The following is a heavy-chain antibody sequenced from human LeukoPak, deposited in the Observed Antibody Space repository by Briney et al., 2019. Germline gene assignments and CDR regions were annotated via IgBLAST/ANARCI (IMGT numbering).Heavy chain of an antibody. D-gene: IGHD6-13*01. V-gene: IGHV4-4*09. Sequence: SETLSLTCTVSGGSISTYYWSWIRQPSGKGLEWIGNIYTSGITTYNPSLKSRVTISVDTSKKQFSLKLSSVTAADTAVYFCARHKIAAAVYFFDYWGQGTLVTVSS. CDR2: IYTSGIT. CDR3: ARHKIAAAVYFFDY. CDR1: GGSISTYY. J-gene: IGHJ4*02.